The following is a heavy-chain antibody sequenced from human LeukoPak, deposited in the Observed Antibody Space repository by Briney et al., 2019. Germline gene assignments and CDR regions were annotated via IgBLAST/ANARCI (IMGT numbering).Heavy chain of an antibody. CDR1: GGSFSGYY. Sequence: SETLSLTCAVYGGSFSGYYWSWSRQPPGKGLEWIGEINHSGSTNYNPSLKSRVTISVDTSKNQFSLKLKSVTAADTAVYYCARGGYYGSGNDFRFDPWGQGTLVTVSS. CDR3: ARGGYYGSGNDFRFDP. J-gene: IGHJ5*02. CDR2: INHSGST. V-gene: IGHV4-34*01. D-gene: IGHD3-10*01.